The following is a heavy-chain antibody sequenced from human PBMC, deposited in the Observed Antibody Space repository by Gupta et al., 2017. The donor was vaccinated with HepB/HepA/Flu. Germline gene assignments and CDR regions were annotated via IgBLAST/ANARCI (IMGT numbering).Heavy chain of an antibody. V-gene: IGHV3-7*01. D-gene: IGHD2-2*01. J-gene: IGHJ4*02. Sequence: EVQLVESGGGLVQPGGSLRLPCAASGFTFSSYGMSGVRQAPGKGMEGVANIKQDGSEKYYVDSGKGRFTISRDNAKNSLYLQMNSLRAEDTAVYYCARGRVVPVNWGQGTLVTVSS. CDR1: GFTFSSYG. CDR3: ARGRVVPVN. CDR2: IKQDGSEK.